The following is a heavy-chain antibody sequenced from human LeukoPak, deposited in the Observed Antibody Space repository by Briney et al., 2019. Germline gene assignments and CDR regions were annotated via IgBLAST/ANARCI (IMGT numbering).Heavy chain of an antibody. J-gene: IGHJ3*02. CDR3: ARGRQWRGAFDI. V-gene: IGHV3-23*01. Sequence: GGSLRLSCAASGFTFSSYAMSWVRQAPGKGLEWVSAISGSGGSTYYADSVKGRFTISRDNSKNTLYLQMNSLRAEDTAVYYCARGRQWRGAFDIWGQGTMVTVSS. D-gene: IGHD6-19*01. CDR2: ISGSGGST. CDR1: GFTFSSYA.